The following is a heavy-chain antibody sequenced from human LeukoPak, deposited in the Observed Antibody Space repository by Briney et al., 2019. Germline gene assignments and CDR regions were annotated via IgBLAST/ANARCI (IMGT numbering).Heavy chain of an antibody. V-gene: IGHV3-7*01. CDR2: IKPDGSGE. D-gene: IGHD3-9*01. CDR3: LTSMGY. J-gene: IGHJ4*02. Sequence: GGSLRLSCSATGSTLSNQWMNWDRQAPGKGLEWVANIKPDGSGEYYVDSVKGRFIISRDNAKNSVYLQMNSLRAEYTAVYYMLTSMGYWGQGTLVTVSS. CDR1: GSTLSNQW.